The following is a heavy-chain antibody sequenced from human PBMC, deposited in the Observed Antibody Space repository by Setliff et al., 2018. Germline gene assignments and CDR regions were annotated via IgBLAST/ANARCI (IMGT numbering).Heavy chain of an antibody. V-gene: IGHV3-7*01. CDR1: GFTFSNYW. J-gene: IGHJ6*02. CDR2: IKHDGSEK. CDR3: TRDQVYYGMDV. Sequence: PGGSLRLSCAASGFTFSNYWLTWVRQAPGKGLEWVANIKHDGSEKYYADSVKGRFTISRDNSKNTLYLQMNSLRVEDTAVYHCTRDQVYYGMDVWGQGTTVTVSS.